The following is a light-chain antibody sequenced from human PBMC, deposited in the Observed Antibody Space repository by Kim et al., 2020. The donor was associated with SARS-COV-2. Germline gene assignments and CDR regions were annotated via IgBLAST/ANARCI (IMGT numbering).Light chain of an antibody. Sequence: DIQMTQSPSSLAASVGDRVTIACRASQSINAYLNWYRQKPGKAPILLIYAASTLQSGVPSRFSGSGSGTDFTLTISSLQPEDFATYYCQQSHTAPLLTFGGGTKVDIK. CDR1: QSINAY. CDR2: AAS. CDR3: QQSHTAPLLT. J-gene: IGKJ4*01. V-gene: IGKV1-39*01.